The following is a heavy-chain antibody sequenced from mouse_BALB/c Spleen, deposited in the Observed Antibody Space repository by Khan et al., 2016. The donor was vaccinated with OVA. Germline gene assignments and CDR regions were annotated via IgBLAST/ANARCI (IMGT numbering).Heavy chain of an antibody. V-gene: IGHV2-6-1*01. D-gene: IGHD2-10*01. J-gene: IGHJ4*01. CDR1: GFSLTNYG. CDR3: ARQPYYHYNIMDY. CDR2: IWSDGST. Sequence: QVQLQQSGPGLVVPSQSLSITCTISGFSLTNYGVHWLRQPPGRGLEWLVVIWSDGSTTYNSDLKSRLSISKDNSKSQVFLKMNSLQTDDTAMYYCARQPYYHYNIMDYWGQGTSVTVSS.